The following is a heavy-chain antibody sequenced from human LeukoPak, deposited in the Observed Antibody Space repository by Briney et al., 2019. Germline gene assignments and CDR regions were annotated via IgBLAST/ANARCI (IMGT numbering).Heavy chain of an antibody. CDR3: AREPLGIAVAGPPPDY. D-gene: IGHD6-19*01. Sequence: GGSLRLSCAASGFTFSSYSMNWVRQAPGKGLEWVSSISSSSYIYYADSVKGRFTISRDNAKNSLYLQMNSLRAEDSAVYYCAREPLGIAVAGPPPDYWGQGTLVTVSS. J-gene: IGHJ4*02. CDR1: GFTFSSYS. CDR2: ISSSSYI. V-gene: IGHV3-21*01.